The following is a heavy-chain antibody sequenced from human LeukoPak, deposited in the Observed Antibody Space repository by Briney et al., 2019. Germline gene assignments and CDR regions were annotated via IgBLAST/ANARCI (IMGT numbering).Heavy chain of an antibody. V-gene: IGHV3-48*03. CDR2: ITISGHTK. Sequence: PGGSLRLSCAASRFDLSTYEMNWVRQAPGKGLEWIADITISGHTKNYADSVKGRFTISRDNARTSLYPQMNSLRAEDTGVYYCARGDPHADLWGQGTLVTVSS. J-gene: IGHJ5*02. CDR1: RFDLSTYE. CDR3: ARGDPHADL.